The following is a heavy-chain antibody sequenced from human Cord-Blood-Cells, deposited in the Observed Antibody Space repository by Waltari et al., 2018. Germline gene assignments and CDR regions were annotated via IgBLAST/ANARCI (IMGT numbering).Heavy chain of an antibody. CDR2: ISRNGGST. CDR3: ARGDGCFDY. V-gene: IGHV3-64*01. J-gene: IGHJ4*02. Sequence: EVQLVESGGGLVQRGGYLRLSCAASGFTSSPYAMRWVRQAPGKGLEYVSAISRNGGSTYYANSVKGRFTISRDNSKNTMYRQMGSLRAEDMAVYYCARGDGCFDYWGQGTLVTVSS. D-gene: IGHD2-8*01. CDR1: GFTSSPYA.